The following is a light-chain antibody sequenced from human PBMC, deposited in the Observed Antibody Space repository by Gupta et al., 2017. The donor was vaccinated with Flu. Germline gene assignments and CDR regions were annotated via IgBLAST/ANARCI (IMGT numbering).Light chain of an antibody. V-gene: IGKV3-11*01. CDR1: QSVSSY. CDR2: DAS. J-gene: IGKJ2*03. Sequence: EIVLTQSPATLSLSPGERATLSCRASQSVSSYLAWYQQKPGQAPRLLIYDASNRATGIPARFRGSGSGTDFTLTISSLEPEDFAVYYCQQRSNWPPYSFGQGTXLEIK. CDR3: QQRSNWPPYS.